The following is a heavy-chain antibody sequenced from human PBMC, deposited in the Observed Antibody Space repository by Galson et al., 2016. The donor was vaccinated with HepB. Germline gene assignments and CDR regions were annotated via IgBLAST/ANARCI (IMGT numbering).Heavy chain of an antibody. V-gene: IGHV3-53*01. J-gene: IGHJ4*02. D-gene: IGHD6-19*01. CDR1: GFTVSSHY. CDR3: AGEHGPSGCLN. Sequence: LRLSCAASGFTVSSHYMSWVRQAPGKGPEWVSNIHSDGNTYYAASVKGRFTISRDNSKNTRYLQMNSLRADDTALYYCAGEHGPSGCLNGGQGTLVTGSS. CDR2: IHSDGNT.